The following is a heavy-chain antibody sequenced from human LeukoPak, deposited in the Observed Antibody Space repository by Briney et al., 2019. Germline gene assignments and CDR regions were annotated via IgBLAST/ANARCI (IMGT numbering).Heavy chain of an antibody. Sequence: ASVKVSCKASGYTFTDHYLHWVRQAPGQGLEGMGWINPNSGVTSYAQKFQGRDSMTRDTSISTVYLEVNWLTSDDAAVYFCARERSTGFIDYWGQGTLVTVSS. CDR2: INPNSGVT. D-gene: IGHD1-1*01. V-gene: IGHV1-2*02. CDR3: ARERSTGFIDY. CDR1: GYTFTDHY. J-gene: IGHJ4*02.